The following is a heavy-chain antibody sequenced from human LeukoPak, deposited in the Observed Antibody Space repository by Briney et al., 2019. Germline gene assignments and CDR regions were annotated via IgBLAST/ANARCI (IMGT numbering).Heavy chain of an antibody. J-gene: IGHJ2*01. CDR1: GFTFDDYA. D-gene: IGHD4-17*01. V-gene: IGHV3-9*01. CDR3: AKDMTYGEDWYFAL. CDR2: ISWNSGSI. Sequence: GRSLRLSCAASGFTFDDYAMHWVRQAPGKGLEWDSGISWNSGSIGYADSVKGRFTISRDNAKNSLYLQMNSLRAEDTALYYCAKDMTYGEDWYFALWGRGTLVTVSS.